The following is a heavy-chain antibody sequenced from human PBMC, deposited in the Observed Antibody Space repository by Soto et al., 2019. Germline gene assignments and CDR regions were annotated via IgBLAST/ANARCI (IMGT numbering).Heavy chain of an antibody. J-gene: IGHJ3*02. CDR1: GYTFTSYD. V-gene: IGHV1-8*01. CDR2: MNPNSGNT. D-gene: IGHD2-2*01. CDR3: ARGTVLVPAVAEHLDAFDI. Sequence: QVQLVQSGAEVKKPGASVKVSCKASGYTFTSYDINWVRQATGQGLEWMGWMNPNSGNTGYAQKFQGRVTMTRNTSISTAYMELSSLRSEDTAVYYCARGTVLVPAVAEHLDAFDIWGQGTMVTVSS.